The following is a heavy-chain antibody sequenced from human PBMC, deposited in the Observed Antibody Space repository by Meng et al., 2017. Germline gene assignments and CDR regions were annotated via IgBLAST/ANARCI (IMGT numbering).Heavy chain of an antibody. Sequence: ASAKVFCKAAGYFFISNDINWVRQATGQGLEWMGWMNPNSGNTGYAQKFQGRVTMTRNTSISTAYMEPSSLRSADTAVYYCARASLYDFWSGYAYGMDVWGQGTTVTVSS. D-gene: IGHD3-3*01. CDR2: MNPNSGNT. J-gene: IGHJ6*02. CDR3: ARASLYDFWSGYAYGMDV. V-gene: IGHV1-8*01. CDR1: GYFFISND.